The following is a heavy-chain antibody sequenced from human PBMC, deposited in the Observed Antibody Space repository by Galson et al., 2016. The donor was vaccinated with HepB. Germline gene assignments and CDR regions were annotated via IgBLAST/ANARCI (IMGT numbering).Heavy chain of an antibody. V-gene: IGHV1-69*04. Sequence: SVKVSCKASGGTFGTYSLSWVRQAPGQGLEWMGRIIPILDISNYAQTFQGRVTITADKSTSTAYMELSSLRSEDTAVYYCARDDHSRSRWYYFDYWGQGTLVTVSS. J-gene: IGHJ4*02. D-gene: IGHD6-13*01. CDR2: IIPILDIS. CDR3: ARDDHSRSRWYYFDY. CDR1: GGTFGTYS.